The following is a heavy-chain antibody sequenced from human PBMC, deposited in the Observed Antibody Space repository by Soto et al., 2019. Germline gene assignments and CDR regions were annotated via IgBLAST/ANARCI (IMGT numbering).Heavy chain of an antibody. J-gene: IGHJ4*02. D-gene: IGHD3-16*02. CDR3: ARGPSRSYRPFWLY. CDR1: GYSFTSYD. Sequence: QVPLVQSGAEVKKPGASVKVSCKASGYSFTSYDINWVRQATGQGPEWMGWMNPDSGNTGYAQKCQGRFTLTRNTSISTAYMELSSLTSADTAVYYCARGPSRSYRPFWLYWGQGTLVTVSS. CDR2: MNPDSGNT. V-gene: IGHV1-8*01.